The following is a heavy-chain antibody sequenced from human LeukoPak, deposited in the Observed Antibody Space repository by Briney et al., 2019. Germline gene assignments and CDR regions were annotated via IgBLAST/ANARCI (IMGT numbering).Heavy chain of an antibody. CDR1: GFTLSSYA. CDR2: ISGSGGST. Sequence: AGGSLRLSCAASGFTLSSYAMNWVRQAPGKGLEWVSAISGSGGSTYYADSVKGRFTISRDNSKNTLYLQMNSLRAEDTAVYYCAHISSSWPDYWGQGTLVTVSS. V-gene: IGHV3-23*01. CDR3: AHISSSWPDY. D-gene: IGHD6-13*01. J-gene: IGHJ4*02.